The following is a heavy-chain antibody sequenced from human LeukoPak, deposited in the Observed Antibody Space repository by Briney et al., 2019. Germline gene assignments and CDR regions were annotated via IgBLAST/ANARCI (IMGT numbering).Heavy chain of an antibody. D-gene: IGHD3-3*01. CDR3: ARGGTIALYYYYYGMDV. CDR1: GGSISSYY. J-gene: IGHJ6*02. Sequence: SETLSLTCTVSGGSISSYYWSWIRQPPGKGLEWIGYIYYSGSTNYNPSLKSRVTISVDTSKNQFSLKLSSVTAADTAVYYCARGGTIALYYYYYGMDVWGQGTTVTVSS. V-gene: IGHV4-59*01. CDR2: IYYSGST.